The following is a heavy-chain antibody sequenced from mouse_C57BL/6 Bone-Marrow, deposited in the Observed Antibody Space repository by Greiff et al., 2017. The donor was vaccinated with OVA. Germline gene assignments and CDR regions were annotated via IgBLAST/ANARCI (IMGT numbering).Heavy chain of an antibody. Sequence: EVKLVESGPELVKPGASVKISCKASGYSFTDYNMNWVKQSNGKSLEWIGVINPNYGTTSYNQKFKGKATLTVDQSSSTAYMQLNSLTSEDSAVYYCARYYGSSYPYYFDYWGQGTTLTVSS. D-gene: IGHD1-1*01. CDR2: INPNYGTT. CDR1: GYSFTDYN. V-gene: IGHV1-39*01. J-gene: IGHJ2*01. CDR3: ARYYGSSYPYYFDY.